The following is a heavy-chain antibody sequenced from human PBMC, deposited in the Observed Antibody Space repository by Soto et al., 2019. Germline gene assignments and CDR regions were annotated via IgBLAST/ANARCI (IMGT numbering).Heavy chain of an antibody. J-gene: IGHJ4*02. CDR2: IYYSGST. D-gene: IGHD5-18*01. Sequence: SETLSLTCTVSGGSISSGDYYWSWIRQPPGKGLEWIGYIYYSGSTYYNPSLKSRVTISVDTSKNQFSLKLSSVTAADTAVYYCARASSGYSYGYPGLGKFNDYWGQGTLVTVSS. CDR1: GGSISSGDYY. CDR3: ARASSGYSYGYPGLGKFNDY. V-gene: IGHV4-30-4*01.